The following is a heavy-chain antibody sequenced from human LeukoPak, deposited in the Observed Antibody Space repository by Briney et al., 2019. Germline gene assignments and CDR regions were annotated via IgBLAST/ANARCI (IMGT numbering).Heavy chain of an antibody. J-gene: IGHJ4*02. Sequence: PGGSLRLSCAASGFTFSSYSMNWVRQAPGKGLEWVSSISSSSSYIYYADSVKGRFTISRDNAKNSLYLQMNSLRAEDTAVYYCAKSPLPATRYFDFWGQGTLVTVSS. D-gene: IGHD2-2*01. V-gene: IGHV3-21*04. CDR2: ISSSSSYI. CDR1: GFTFSSYS. CDR3: AKSPLPATRYFDF.